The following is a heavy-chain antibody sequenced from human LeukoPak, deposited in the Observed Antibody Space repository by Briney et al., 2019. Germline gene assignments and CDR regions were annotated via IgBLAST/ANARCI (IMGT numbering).Heavy chain of an antibody. CDR1: GYSFTSYW. CDR3: ARLPIGRGYYDSSGPIDY. CDR2: IYPGDSDT. V-gene: IGHV5-51*01. Sequence: GESLKISCKGSGYSFTSYWIGWVRQMPGKGLEWMGIIYPGDSDTRYSPSFQGQVTISADKSISTAYLQWSSLKASDTAMYYCARLPIGRGYYDSSGPIDYWGQGTLVTVSS. D-gene: IGHD3-22*01. J-gene: IGHJ4*02.